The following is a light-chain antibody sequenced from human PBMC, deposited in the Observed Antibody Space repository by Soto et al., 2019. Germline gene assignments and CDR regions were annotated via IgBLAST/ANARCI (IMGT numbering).Light chain of an antibody. CDR2: SNN. Sequence: QSALTQPPSASGTPGQRVTISCSGSSSNIGSNTVNWYQQLPGTAPKLLIYSNNQRPSGVPARFSGSKYGTSASLAISGLQSEDEADYYCAAWDDSLNGYVFGNGTKVTV. CDR1: SSNIGSNT. CDR3: AAWDDSLNGYV. V-gene: IGLV1-44*01. J-gene: IGLJ1*01.